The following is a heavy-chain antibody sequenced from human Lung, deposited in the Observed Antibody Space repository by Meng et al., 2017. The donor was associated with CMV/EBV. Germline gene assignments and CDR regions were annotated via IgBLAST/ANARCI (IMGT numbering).Heavy chain of an antibody. Sequence: QVQLQESGTGLVKSSQTLSLTCSVSGGPVSSPGSYWNWIRQHPGKGLEWLGLVYSSWSTDANPSLRGRATISLVTSKNQFSLTLTSVTAADTAVYYCTMAPPALSSGWSDFWGQGTLVTVSS. D-gene: IGHD6-19*01. V-gene: IGHV4-31*03. CDR2: VYSSWST. CDR1: GGPVSSPGSY. CDR3: TMAPPALSSGWSDF. J-gene: IGHJ4*02.